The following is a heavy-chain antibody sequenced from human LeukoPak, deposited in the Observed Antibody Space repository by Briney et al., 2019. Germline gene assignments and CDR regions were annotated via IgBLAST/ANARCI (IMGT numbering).Heavy chain of an antibody. V-gene: IGHV6-1*01. J-gene: IGHJ4*02. CDR1: GDSLSNNNVA. Sequence: SPTLSLTCAISGDSLSNNNVAWNWIRQSPSRGLEWLGRTYYRSKWNTDHAVSVKSRITINSDTSKNQFSLQLNSVTPEDTAVYYCARGCYSSFDYWDQGTLVTGSS. CDR3: ARGCYSSFDY. CDR2: TYYRSKWNT. D-gene: IGHD5-18*01.